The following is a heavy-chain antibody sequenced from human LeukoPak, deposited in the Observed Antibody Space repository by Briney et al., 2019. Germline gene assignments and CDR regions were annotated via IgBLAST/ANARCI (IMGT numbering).Heavy chain of an antibody. D-gene: IGHD3-22*01. Sequence: GGSLRLSCAASGFTFSSYAMSWVRQAPGKGLEWVSAISGSGGSTYYADSVKGRFTISRDNAKNSLYLQMNSLRAEDTAVYYCARDAYYDSSGYPPPFDYWGQGTLVTVSS. V-gene: IGHV3-23*01. CDR1: GFTFSSYA. CDR2: ISGSGGST. J-gene: IGHJ4*02. CDR3: ARDAYYDSSGYPPPFDY.